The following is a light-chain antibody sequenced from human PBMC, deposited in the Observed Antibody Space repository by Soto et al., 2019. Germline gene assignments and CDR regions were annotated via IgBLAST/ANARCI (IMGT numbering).Light chain of an antibody. J-gene: IGKJ1*01. CDR3: QESYSAPPWT. CDR1: DNIAKY. Sequence: DIQTTQSPSSLSASVGDRVTITCRTSDNIAKYLNWYQQKPGQAPKVLIVAATNLQSGVPTRFSGSGFGTDFTLTINNLQPEDFATYYCQESYSAPPWTFGQGTKVEVE. V-gene: IGKV1-39*01. CDR2: AAT.